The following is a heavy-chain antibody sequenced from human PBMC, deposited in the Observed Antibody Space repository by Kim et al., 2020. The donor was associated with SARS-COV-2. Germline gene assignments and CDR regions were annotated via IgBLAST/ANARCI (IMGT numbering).Heavy chain of an antibody. J-gene: IGHJ6*02. V-gene: IGHV3-15*01. D-gene: IGHD3-9*01. CDR2: IKSKTDGGTT. Sequence: GGSLRLSCAASGFTFSNAWMSWVRQAPGKGLEWVGRIKSKTDGGTTDYAAPVKGRFTISRDDSKNTLYLQMNSLKTEDTAVYYCTTDRGGADYDILTGYYSYYGMDVWGQGTTVTVSS. CDR3: TTDRGGADYDILTGYYSYYGMDV. CDR1: GFTFSNAW.